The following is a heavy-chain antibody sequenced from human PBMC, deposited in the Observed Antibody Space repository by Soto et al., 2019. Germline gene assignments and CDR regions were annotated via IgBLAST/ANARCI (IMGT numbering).Heavy chain of an antibody. CDR3: ARDHKGGYYYYGMDV. CDR1: GFTFSSYE. V-gene: IGHV3-48*03. CDR2: ISSSGSTI. J-gene: IGHJ6*02. Sequence: GGSLRLSCAASGFTFSSYEMNWVRQAPGKGLEWVSYISSSGSTIYYADSVKGRFTISRDNAKNSLYLQMNSLRAEDTAVYYCARDHKGGYYYYGMDVWGQGTTVTVS.